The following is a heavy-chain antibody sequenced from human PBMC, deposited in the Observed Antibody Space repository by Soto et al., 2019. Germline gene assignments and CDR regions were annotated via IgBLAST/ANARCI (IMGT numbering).Heavy chain of an antibody. CDR1: GYTFTNYN. CDR3: AGGLSGYGDYFAFDV. V-gene: IGHV1-8*01. Sequence: ASVKVSCKASGYTFTNYNINWVRQTTGQGLEWMAWMNPNSGNTGYAQKFQGRVTVTRNTSISTAYMDLSSLRSEDTAVYYCAGGLSGYGDYFAFDVWGQGTTVTVSS. CDR2: MNPNSGNT. D-gene: IGHD4-17*01. J-gene: IGHJ3*01.